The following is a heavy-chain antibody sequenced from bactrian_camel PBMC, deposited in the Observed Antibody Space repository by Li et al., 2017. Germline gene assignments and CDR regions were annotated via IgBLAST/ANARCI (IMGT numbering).Heavy chain of an antibody. CDR3: VTEPMY. CDR1: GFSFSRYA. Sequence: HVQLVESGGDLVPPGGSLTLSCAASGFSFSRYAMSWVRQAPGKGLEWVSAISSDGTKPVYADHVKGRFTISRDNAKDTLYLQKNSLKSEDTALYYCVTEPMYWGQGTQVTVS. CDR2: ISSDGTKP. V-gene: IGHV3S7*01. D-gene: IGHD3*01. J-gene: IGHJ4*01.